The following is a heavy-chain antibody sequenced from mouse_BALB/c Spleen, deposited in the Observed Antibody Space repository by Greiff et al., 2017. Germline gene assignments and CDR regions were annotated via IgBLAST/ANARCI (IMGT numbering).Heavy chain of an antibody. V-gene: IGHV2-5-1*01. J-gene: IGHJ4*01. CDR3: AKNEEGMDY. CDR2: IWRGGST. CDR1: GFSLTSYG. Sequence: VHLVESGPSLVQPSQSLSITCTVSGFSLTSYGVHWVRQSPGKGLEWLGVIWRGGSTDYNAAFMSRLSITKDNSKSQVFFKMNSLQADDTAIYYCAKNEEGMDYWGQGTSVTVSS.